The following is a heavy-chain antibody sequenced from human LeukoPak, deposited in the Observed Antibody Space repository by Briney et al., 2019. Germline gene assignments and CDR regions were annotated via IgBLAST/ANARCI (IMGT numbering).Heavy chain of an antibody. V-gene: IGHV4-31*03. CDR2: IYYSGTA. CDR3: ARFSNDHGVKFDY. D-gene: IGHD4-17*01. Sequence: PSETLSLTCTVSGGSISSGGYYWSWVRQHPEKGLEWIGYIYYSGTAYYNPSLKSRVTMSVDTSKNQFSLKLDSVTAADAAVYYCARFSNDHGVKFDYWGQGTLVTVSS. J-gene: IGHJ4*02. CDR1: GGSISSGGYY.